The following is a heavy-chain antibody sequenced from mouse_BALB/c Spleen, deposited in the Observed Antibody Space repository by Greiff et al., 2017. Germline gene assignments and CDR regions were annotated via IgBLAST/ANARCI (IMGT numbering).Heavy chain of an antibody. Sequence: EVHLVESGGGLVQPGGSLRLSCATSGFTFTAYYMSWVRQPPGKALEWLGFIRNKANGYTTEYSASVKGRFTISRDNSQSILYLQMNTLRAEDSATYYCARDIVTTAPDAMDYWGQGTSVTVSS. D-gene: IGHD1-2*01. CDR2: IRNKANGYTT. V-gene: IGHV7-3*02. CDR1: GFTFTAYY. J-gene: IGHJ4*01. CDR3: ARDIVTTAPDAMDY.